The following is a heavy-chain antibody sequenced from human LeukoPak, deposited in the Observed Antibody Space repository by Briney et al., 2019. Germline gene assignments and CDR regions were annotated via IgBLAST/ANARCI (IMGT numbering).Heavy chain of an antibody. CDR3: ARLGGSGAI. D-gene: IGHD6-25*01. J-gene: IGHJ4*02. V-gene: IGHV3-21*01. CDR2: ISNNSSYI. CDR1: RFTFSSYR. Sequence: GGSLRLSCAASRFTFSSYRMNWVRQAPGKGLEWVSSISNNSSYIYQADSVKGQFTISRDNAKNSLYLQMNSLRAEDTAVYYCARLGGSGAIWGQGTLVIVSS.